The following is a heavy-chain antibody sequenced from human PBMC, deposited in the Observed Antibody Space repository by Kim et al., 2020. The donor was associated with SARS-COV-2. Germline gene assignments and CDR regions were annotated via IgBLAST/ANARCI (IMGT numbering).Heavy chain of an antibody. CDR2: IYYSGST. J-gene: IGHJ4*02. CDR1: GGSISSSSYY. CDR3: VRRGDGYNSRDDFDY. D-gene: IGHD5-12*01. Sequence: SETLSLTCTVSGGSISSSSYYWGWIRQPPGKGLEWIGSIYYSGSTYYNPSLKSRVTISVDTSKNQFSLKLSSVTAADTAVYYCVRRGDGYNSRDDFDYWGQGTLVTVSS. V-gene: IGHV4-39*01.